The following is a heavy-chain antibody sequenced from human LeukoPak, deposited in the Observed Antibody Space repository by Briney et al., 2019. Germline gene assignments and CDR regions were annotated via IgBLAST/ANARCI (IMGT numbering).Heavy chain of an antibody. CDR2: ISYDGSNK. CDR1: GFTFSSYA. Sequence: GGSLRLSCAASGFTFSSYAMHWVRQAPGKGLEWVAVISYDGSNKYYADSVKGRFTISRDNSKNTLYLQMNSLRAEDTAVYYCAKGPYCSSTSCYAGAFDIWGQGTMVIISS. CDR3: AKGPYCSSTSCYAGAFDI. J-gene: IGHJ3*02. D-gene: IGHD2-2*01. V-gene: IGHV3-30-3*01.